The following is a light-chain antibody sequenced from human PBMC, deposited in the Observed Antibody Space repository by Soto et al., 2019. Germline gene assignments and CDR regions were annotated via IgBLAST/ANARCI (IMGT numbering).Light chain of an antibody. J-gene: IGLJ1*01. CDR3: GTWDSSLSAYV. Sequence: QSVLTQPPSVSAAPGQKVTISCSGSSXNIRNNYVSWYQQLPGTAPKLLIYDNNKRPSGIPDRFSGSKSGTSATLGITGLQTGDEADYYCGTWDSSLSAYVFGTGTMVTV. CDR1: SXNIRNNY. V-gene: IGLV1-51*01. CDR2: DNN.